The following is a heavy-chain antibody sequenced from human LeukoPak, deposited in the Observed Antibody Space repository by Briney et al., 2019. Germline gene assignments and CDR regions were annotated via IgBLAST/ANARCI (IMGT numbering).Heavy chain of an antibody. V-gene: IGHV4-59*08. D-gene: IGHD1-26*01. CDR3: ARPSNLGATEPYDY. Sequence: PSETLSLTCTVSGGSISTYYWSWIRQSPGKGLEWIGSIYYSGSTNYNPPLKSRVTISVDTSTNQFSLKLTSVPAADTAVYYCARPSNLGATEPYDYWGQGTLVTVSS. J-gene: IGHJ4*02. CDR2: IYYSGST. CDR1: GGSISTYY.